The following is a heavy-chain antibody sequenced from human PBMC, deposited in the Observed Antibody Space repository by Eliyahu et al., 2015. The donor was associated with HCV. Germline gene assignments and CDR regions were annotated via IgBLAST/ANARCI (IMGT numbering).Heavy chain of an antibody. D-gene: IGHD4/OR15-4a*01. V-gene: IGHV3-64D*06. CDR2: ISNNGGST. Sequence: EVQLVESGGGLAQPGGSLRXSXSASGFXFXTYAIHWVRQAPGKGLEYVSGISNNGGSTYYADSVKGRFTISRDNSKNTLFLQMSSLRPEDTAVYYCVKCAGATSLYYFDYWGQGTLLTVSS. CDR3: VKCAGATSLYYFDY. CDR1: GFXFXTYA. J-gene: IGHJ4*02.